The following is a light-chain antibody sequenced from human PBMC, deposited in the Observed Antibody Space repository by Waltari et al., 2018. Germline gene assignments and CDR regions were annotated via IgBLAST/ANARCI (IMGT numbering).Light chain of an antibody. CDR2: DVN. CDR3: GSYADTSTWV. V-gene: IGLV2-8*01. Sequence: QSVLTQPPSASGSPGQSVTISCTGSSSDVGGYNSVSWYQRHPVKAPKLMIYDVNKRPSGVPDRFSGSKSGNTASLTVSGLQVEDEGDYYCGSYADTSTWVFGGGTSLTVL. CDR1: SSDVGGYNS. J-gene: IGLJ3*02.